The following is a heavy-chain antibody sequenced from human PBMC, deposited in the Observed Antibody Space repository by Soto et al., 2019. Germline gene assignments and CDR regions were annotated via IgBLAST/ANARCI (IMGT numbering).Heavy chain of an antibody. CDR1: GGTFSSYT. CDR2: IVPLFGST. J-gene: IGHJ3*02. D-gene: IGHD3-9*01. CDR3: ARDGDLVTSYRPRGPFDI. Sequence: QVQLVQSGAEVKKPGSSVKVSCKASGGTFSSYTFSWVRQAPGQGLEWMGGIVPLFGSTNNGEIFQGRLTITADESTTTVYMELTGLTSDDTAVYFCARDGDLVTSYRPRGPFDICGQGTLVPVCS. V-gene: IGHV1-69*01.